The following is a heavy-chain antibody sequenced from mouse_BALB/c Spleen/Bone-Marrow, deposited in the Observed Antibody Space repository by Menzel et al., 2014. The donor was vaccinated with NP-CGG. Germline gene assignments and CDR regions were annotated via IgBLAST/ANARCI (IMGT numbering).Heavy chain of an antibody. J-gene: IGHJ3*01. D-gene: IGHD2-4*01. CDR1: GFTFSSYA. CDR2: ISSGGSYT. CDR3: ARQYDCDGAWFAY. V-gene: IGHV5-9-3*01. Sequence: EVKLMESGGGLVKPGGSLKLSCAASGFTFSSYAMSWVRQTPEKRLEWVATISSGGSYTYYPDSVKGRFIISRDNAKNTLYLQMSSLRSEDTAMYYCARQYDCDGAWFAYWGQGTLVTVSA.